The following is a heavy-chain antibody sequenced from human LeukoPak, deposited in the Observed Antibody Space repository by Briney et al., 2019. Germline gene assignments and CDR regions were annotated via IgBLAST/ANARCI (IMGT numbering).Heavy chain of an antibody. V-gene: IGHV4-38-2*02. CDR2: IYHGGTT. Sequence: SETLSLTCTVSGDSISSGNYWGWVRQPPGKGLEWIGSIYHGGTTFYNPSLKSRVTISVDTSKNQFSLNLNSVTAADTAVYYCTRHPGGNAAHRFDYWGQGFLVTVSS. CDR1: GDSISSGNY. CDR3: TRHPGGNAAHRFDY. J-gene: IGHJ4*02. D-gene: IGHD4-23*01.